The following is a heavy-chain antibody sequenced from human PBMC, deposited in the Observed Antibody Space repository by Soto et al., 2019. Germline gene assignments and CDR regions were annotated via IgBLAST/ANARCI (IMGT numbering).Heavy chain of an antibody. CDR1: GYTFTNYG. CDR2: INVYNGNT. D-gene: IGHD3-10*01. V-gene: IGHV1-18*01. J-gene: IGHJ5*02. Sequence: SLKVSCKASGYTFTNYGISWVRQEPEQGLEWMGWINVYNGNTKYAQKVQGRVTMTTDTSTSTAYVELRSLRSDDTAVYYCARGVGSGSYYNQYTWFDPWGQGTLVTVSS. CDR3: ARGVGSGSYYNQYTWFDP.